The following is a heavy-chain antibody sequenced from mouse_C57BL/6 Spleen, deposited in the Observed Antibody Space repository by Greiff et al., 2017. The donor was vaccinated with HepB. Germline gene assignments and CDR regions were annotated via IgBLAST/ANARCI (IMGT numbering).Heavy chain of an antibody. CDR2: INPGSGGT. CDR1: GYAFTNYL. Sequence: VQLVESGAELVRPGTSVKVSCKASGYAFTNYLIEWVKQRPGQGLEWIGVINPGSGGTNYNEKFKGKATLNADKYSSTAYMQLSSLTSEDSAVYFCARSPIYYGNLWYFDVWGTGTTVTVSS. V-gene: IGHV1-54*01. D-gene: IGHD2-1*01. CDR3: ARSPIYYGNLWYFDV. J-gene: IGHJ1*03.